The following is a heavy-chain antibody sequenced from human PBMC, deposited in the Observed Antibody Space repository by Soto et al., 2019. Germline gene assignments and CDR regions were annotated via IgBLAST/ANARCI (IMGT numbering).Heavy chain of an antibody. J-gene: IGHJ1*01. CDR1: GFSFSTNA. Sequence: QVQLVESGGGVVQPGRSLRLSCAASGFSFSTNAMNWVRQAPGKGLEWVAGISYDGSNKYYADSVKGRFTISRDNSKNTLYLQMNSLRAEDTAVYYCVRGGDSSGYYYRQYFQHWGQGTLVTVSS. CDR2: ISYDGSNK. CDR3: VRGGDSSGYYYRQYFQH. D-gene: IGHD3-22*01. V-gene: IGHV3-30-3*01.